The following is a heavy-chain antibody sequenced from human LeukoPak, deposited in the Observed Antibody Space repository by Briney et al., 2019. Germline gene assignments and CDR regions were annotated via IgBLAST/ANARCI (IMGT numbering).Heavy chain of an antibody. CDR3: AKTPYHDFWSGYYIDY. D-gene: IGHD3-3*01. V-gene: IGHV3-23*01. J-gene: IGHJ4*02. CDR1: GFTFSSYA. CDR2: ISGSGGST. Sequence: GGSLRLSCAASGFTFSSYAMSWVRQAPGKGLEWVSAISGSGGSTYYADSVKGRFTISRDNSKNTLYLQMNSLSAEDTAVYYCAKTPYHDFWSGYYIDYWGQGTLVTVSS.